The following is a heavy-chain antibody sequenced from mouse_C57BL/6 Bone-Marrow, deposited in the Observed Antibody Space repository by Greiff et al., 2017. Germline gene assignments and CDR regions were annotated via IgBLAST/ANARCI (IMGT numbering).Heavy chain of an antibody. Sequence: DVQLVESGGGLVQPKGSLKLSCAASGFTFNTYAMHWVRQAPGKGLEWVARRRSESSKYATYYADSVKDRFTISRDDSQSMLFLQINKLKTEDIAMYYCVRPTMVRGDYWGQGTSVTVSS. CDR2: RRSESSKYAT. J-gene: IGHJ4*01. V-gene: IGHV10-3*01. D-gene: IGHD2-9*01. CDR3: VRPTMVRGDY. CDR1: GFTFNTYA.